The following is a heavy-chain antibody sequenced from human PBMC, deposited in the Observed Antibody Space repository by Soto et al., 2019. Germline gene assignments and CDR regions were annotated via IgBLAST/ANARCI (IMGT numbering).Heavy chain of an antibody. CDR2: IYYSGST. J-gene: IGHJ4*02. CDR1: GGSMSSYY. Sequence: PWETLSLTFTVSGGSMSSYYWSWIRQPPGKGLEWIGYIYYSGSTNYNPSLKSRVTISVDTSKNQFSLKLGSVTDADTAVYYCAREGYDCSGYLDYWGQGTLVTVTS. CDR3: AREGYDCSGYLDY. V-gene: IGHV4-59*01. D-gene: IGHD3-22*01.